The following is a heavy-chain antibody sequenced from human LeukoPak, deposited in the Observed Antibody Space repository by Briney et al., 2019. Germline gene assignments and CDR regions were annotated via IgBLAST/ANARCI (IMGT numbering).Heavy chain of an antibody. CDR2: IIPIFGTA. D-gene: IGHD3-3*01. J-gene: IGHJ4*02. CDR1: GGTFSSYA. CDR3: ASTIFGVVSYFDY. V-gene: IGHV1-69*05. Sequence: SVTVSCKASGGTFSSYAISWVRQAPGQGLEWMGGIIPIFGTANYAQKFQGRVTITTDESTSTAYMELSSLRSEDTAVYYCASTIFGVVSYFDYWGQGTLVTVSS.